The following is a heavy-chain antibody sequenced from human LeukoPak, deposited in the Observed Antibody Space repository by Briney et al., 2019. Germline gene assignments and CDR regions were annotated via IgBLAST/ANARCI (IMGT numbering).Heavy chain of an antibody. D-gene: IGHD5-18*01. Sequence: SETLSLTCAVYGGSFSGYYWSWIRQPPGKGLEWLGEINHSGSTNYNPSLKSRVTISVDTSKNQFSLKLSSVTAADTAVYYCASETAMIRYYFDYWGQGNLVTVSS. J-gene: IGHJ4*02. V-gene: IGHV4-34*01. CDR3: ASETAMIRYYFDY. CDR2: INHSGST. CDR1: GGSFSGYY.